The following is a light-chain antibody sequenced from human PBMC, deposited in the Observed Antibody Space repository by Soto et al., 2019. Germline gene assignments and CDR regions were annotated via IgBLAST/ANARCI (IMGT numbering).Light chain of an antibody. CDR3: SSYTSSSSDV. V-gene: IGLV2-14*01. CDR1: SSDVGGYNY. Sequence: QSPLTQPASVSGSPGQSITISCTGTSSDVGGYNYVSWYQQHPGKAPKLMIYEVSRRPSGVSNRFSGSKSGNTASLTISGLQAEDEADYYCSSYTSSSSDVFGTGTKVTVV. J-gene: IGLJ1*01. CDR2: EVS.